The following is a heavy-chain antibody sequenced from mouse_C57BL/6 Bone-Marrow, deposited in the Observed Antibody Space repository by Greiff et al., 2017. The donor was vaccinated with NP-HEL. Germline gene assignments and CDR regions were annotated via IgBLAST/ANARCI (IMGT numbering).Heavy chain of an antibody. V-gene: IGHV5-17*01. D-gene: IGHD1-1*01. CDR1: GFTFSDYG. Sequence: DVKLVESGGGLVKPGGSLKLSCAASGFTFSDYGMHWVRQAPEKGLEWVAYISSGSSTIYYADTVKGRFTISRDNAKNTLFLQMTSLRSEDTAMYYCASHYGSTDFDYWGQGTTLTVSS. CDR2: ISSGSSTI. J-gene: IGHJ2*01. CDR3: ASHYGSTDFDY.